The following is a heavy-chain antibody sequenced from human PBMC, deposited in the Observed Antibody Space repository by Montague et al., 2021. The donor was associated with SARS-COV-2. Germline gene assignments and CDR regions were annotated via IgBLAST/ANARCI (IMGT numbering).Heavy chain of an antibody. J-gene: IGHJ5*02. CDR2: ISSSGSTI. D-gene: IGHD6-13*01. CDR1: GFTFSDYY. Sequence: SLRLSCAASGFTFSDYYMSWIRQAPGKGLEWVSYISSSGSTIYYADSVKGRFTISRDNVKNSLYLQMNSLRAEDTAVYYCARDGSSSWFNWFDPWGQGTLVTVSS. CDR3: ARDGSSSWFNWFDP. V-gene: IGHV3-11*01.